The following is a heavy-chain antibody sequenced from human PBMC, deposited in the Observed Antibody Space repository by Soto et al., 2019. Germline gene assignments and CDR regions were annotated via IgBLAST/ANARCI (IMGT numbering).Heavy chain of an antibody. CDR3: ARDVSARGIAVDGTKSPLKN. CDR2: IIPIFGTA. J-gene: IGHJ4*02. D-gene: IGHD6-19*01. V-gene: IGHV1-69*01. CDR1: GGTFSSYA. Sequence: QVQLVQSGAEVKKPGSSVKVSCKASGGTFSSYAISWVRQAPGQGLEWMGGIIPIFGTAYYAQKFQGRVTITAAESTSTAYMELSSLRSEDTAVYYCARDVSARGIAVDGTKSPLKNWGQGTLVTVSS.